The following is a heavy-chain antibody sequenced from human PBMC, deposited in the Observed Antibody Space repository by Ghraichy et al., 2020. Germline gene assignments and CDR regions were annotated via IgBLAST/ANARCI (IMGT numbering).Heavy chain of an antibody. J-gene: IGHJ5*02. CDR3: ARHYDFWSGYHYNWFDP. D-gene: IGHD3-3*01. Sequence: SETLSLTCTVSGGSISSYYWSWIRQPPGKGLEWIGYIYYSGSTNYNPSLKSRVTISVDTSKNQFSLKLSSVTAADTAVYYCARHYDFWSGYHYNWFDPWGQGTLVTVSS. CDR2: IYYSGST. CDR1: GGSISSYY. V-gene: IGHV4-59*01.